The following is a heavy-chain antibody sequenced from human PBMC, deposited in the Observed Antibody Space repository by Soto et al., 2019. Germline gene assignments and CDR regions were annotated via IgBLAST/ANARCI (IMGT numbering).Heavy chain of an antibody. CDR3: ARATAPEFSFDS. J-gene: IGHJ4*02. CDR2: IYYSGST. D-gene: IGHD3-10*01. V-gene: IGHV4-39*07. CDR1: GGSISSSSYY. Sequence: SDTLSLTCTVSGGSISSSSYYWGWIRQPPGKGLEWIGSIYYSGSTYYNPSLKSRVTISVDTSKNQFSLKLSSVTAADMAVYYCARATAPEFSFDSWGQGTLVT.